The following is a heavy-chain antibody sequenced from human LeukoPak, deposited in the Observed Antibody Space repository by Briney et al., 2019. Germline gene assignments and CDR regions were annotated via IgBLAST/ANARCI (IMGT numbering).Heavy chain of an antibody. J-gene: IGHJ5*02. Sequence: SQTLSLTCAISGGSVSSNSAAWNWIRQSPSRGLEWLGRTYYRSKWYNDYAVSVKSRITINPDTSKNQFSLQLNSVTPEDTAVYYCARASIVVVPAAIISSWFDPWGQGTLVTVSS. CDR2: TYYRSKWYN. CDR3: ARASIVVVPAAIISSWFDP. D-gene: IGHD2-2*02. V-gene: IGHV6-1*01. CDR1: GGSVSSNSAA.